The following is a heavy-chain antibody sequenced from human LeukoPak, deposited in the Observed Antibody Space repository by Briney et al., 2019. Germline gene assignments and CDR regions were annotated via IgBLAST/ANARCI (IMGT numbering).Heavy chain of an antibody. D-gene: IGHD2-15*01. J-gene: IGHJ4*02. Sequence: PGGSLRLSCVASGLTFSSYSMNWVRQAPGKGLEWVSSISSSSSYIYYADSVKGRFTISRDNAKNSLYLQMNSLRAEDTAVYYCVNSRTARKDFDYWGQGTLVTVSS. CDR2: ISSSSSYI. CDR3: VNSRTARKDFDY. V-gene: IGHV3-21*01. CDR1: GLTFSSYS.